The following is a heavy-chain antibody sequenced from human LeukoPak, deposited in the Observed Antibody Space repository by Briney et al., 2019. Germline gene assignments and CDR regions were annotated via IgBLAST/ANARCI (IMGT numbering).Heavy chain of an antibody. Sequence: GGSLRLSCAASGFTVSGNYMSWVRQAPGKGVEWVSVIYTADSTYNADSVKGRFTISRDKSKNTLYLQMNTLRAEDTAVYFCAGGNTWPGLSYWGQGTLLTVSS. J-gene: IGHJ4*02. CDR2: IYTADST. D-gene: IGHD6-25*01. CDR1: GFTVSGNY. CDR3: AGGNTWPGLSY. V-gene: IGHV3-53*01.